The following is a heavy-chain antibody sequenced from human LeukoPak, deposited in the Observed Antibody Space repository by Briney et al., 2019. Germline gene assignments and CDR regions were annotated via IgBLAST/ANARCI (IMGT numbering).Heavy chain of an antibody. J-gene: IGHJ4*02. D-gene: IGHD4/OR15-4a*01. CDR3: ARHLGASITHPFDY. V-gene: IGHV4-4*07. CDR2: IYTSGST. Sequence: SETLSLTCTVSGGSISSYYWSWIRQPAGKGLEWIGRIYTSGSTNYNPSLKSRVTMSVDTSKNQFSLKLSSVTAADTAVYYCARHLGASITHPFDYWGQETLVTVSS. CDR1: GGSISSYY.